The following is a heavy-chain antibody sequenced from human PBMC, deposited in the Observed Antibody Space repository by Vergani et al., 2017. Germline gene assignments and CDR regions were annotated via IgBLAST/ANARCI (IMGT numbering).Heavy chain of an antibody. Sequence: QVHLVESGGGAVQSAGSLRLSCAASGFMFNSYGMHWVRQAPGKGLEWVAFIHYDSSDTHYPDSVKGRFTISRDNSKSTLYLQMSSLRAEDTGVYYCAKAETALITDYYYGMDVWGQRTTVIVS. D-gene: IGHD5-18*01. V-gene: IGHV3-30*02. CDR2: IHYDSSDT. J-gene: IGHJ6*02. CDR3: AKAETALITDYYYGMDV. CDR1: GFMFNSYG.